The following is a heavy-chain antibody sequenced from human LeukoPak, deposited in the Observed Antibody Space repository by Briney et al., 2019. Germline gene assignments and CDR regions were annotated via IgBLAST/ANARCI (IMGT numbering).Heavy chain of an antibody. CDR2: INHSGST. J-gene: IGHJ6*03. Sequence: SETLSLTCTVSGGSISSGASDWGWIRQHPKRGLEWVGYINHSGSTYYNPSLGSRVTMSVDTSKNQFSLKLSSVTAADTAVYYCARQFVPSYYYMDVWGKGTTVTVSS. V-gene: IGHV4-31*03. CDR3: ARQFVPSYYYMDV. CDR1: GGSISSGASD. D-gene: IGHD5-24*01.